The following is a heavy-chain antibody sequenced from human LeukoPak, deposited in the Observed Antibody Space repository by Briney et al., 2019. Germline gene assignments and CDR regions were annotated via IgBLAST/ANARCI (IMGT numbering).Heavy chain of an antibody. Sequence: GGSLRLSCAASGFTFTTYALSWVRQAPGKGLEWVSTISTTGCSTYYADSVKGRFTISRDNSKNTLYLQMNSLGAEDTALYYCAKDRHGDYGLGALDIWGQGTMVTVSS. CDR2: ISTTGCST. J-gene: IGHJ3*02. CDR3: AKDRHGDYGLGALDI. CDR1: GFTFTTYA. D-gene: IGHD4-17*01. V-gene: IGHV3-23*01.